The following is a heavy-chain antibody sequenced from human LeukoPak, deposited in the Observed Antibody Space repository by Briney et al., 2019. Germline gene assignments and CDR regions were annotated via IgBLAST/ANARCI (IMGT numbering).Heavy chain of an antibody. Sequence: SETLSLTCTVSGGSISSYYWSWIRQPPGKGLEWIGYIYYSGSTNYNPSLKSRVTISVDTSKTQFPLKLSSVTAADTAVYYCARGRNYYDSSGYCRYFDLWGRGTLVTVSS. CDR2: IYYSGST. J-gene: IGHJ2*01. CDR1: GGSISSYY. V-gene: IGHV4-59*01. CDR3: ARGRNYYDSSGYCRYFDL. D-gene: IGHD3-22*01.